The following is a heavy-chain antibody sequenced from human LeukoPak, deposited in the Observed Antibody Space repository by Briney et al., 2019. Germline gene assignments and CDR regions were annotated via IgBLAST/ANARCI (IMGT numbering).Heavy chain of an antibody. J-gene: IGHJ4*02. CDR2: ISVSGGST. Sequence: GGSLRLSCAASGFTFSSYAMSWVRQAPGKGLEWVSAISVSGGSTYYADSAKGRFTISRDNSKPTLYLQMNSRRAEDMAVYYCAKVYIAVAGTDLIDYWGQGTLVTVSS. CDR3: AKVYIAVAGTDLIDY. CDR1: GFTFSSYA. V-gene: IGHV3-23*01. D-gene: IGHD6-19*01.